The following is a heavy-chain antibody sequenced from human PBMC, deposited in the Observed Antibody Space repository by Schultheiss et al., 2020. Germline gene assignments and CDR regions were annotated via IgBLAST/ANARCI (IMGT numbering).Heavy chain of an antibody. J-gene: IGHJ6*02. CDR2: IYYSGST. Sequence: SQTLSLTCTVSGGSISSNSYYWGWIRQPPGKGLEWIGYIYYSGSTYYNPSLKSRVTISVDTSKNQFSLKLSSVTAVDTAVYYCARSGGGDSYGMDVWGQGTTVTVSS. CDR3: ARSGGGDSYGMDV. D-gene: IGHD2-21*02. CDR1: GGSISSNSYY. V-gene: IGHV4-39*07.